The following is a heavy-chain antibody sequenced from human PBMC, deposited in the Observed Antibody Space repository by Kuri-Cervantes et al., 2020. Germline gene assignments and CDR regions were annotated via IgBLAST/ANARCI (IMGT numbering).Heavy chain of an antibody. J-gene: IGHJ4*02. V-gene: IGHV3-30*19. CDR3: ARDHEQWRAYDFDY. Sequence: GGSLRLSGAASGFTFSSYGMHWVRQAPGKGLEWVAVIWYDGSNKYYADSVEGRFTISRDNSKNTLYLQMNSLRAEDTAVYYCARDHEQWRAYDFDYWGQGTLVTVSS. CDR2: IWYDGSNK. D-gene: IGHD5-12*01. CDR1: GFTFSSYG.